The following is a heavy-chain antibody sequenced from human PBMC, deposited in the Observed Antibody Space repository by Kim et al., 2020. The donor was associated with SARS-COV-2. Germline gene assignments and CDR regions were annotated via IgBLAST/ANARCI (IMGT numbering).Heavy chain of an antibody. CDR2: IYHSGST. CDR1: GGSISSSNW. J-gene: IGHJ6*02. D-gene: IGHD6-13*01. CDR3: ARSIAAAGTASYDYGMDV. V-gene: IGHV4-4*02. Sequence: SGTLSLTCAVSGGSISSSNWWSWVRQPPGKGLEWIGEIYHSGSTNYNPSLKSRVTISVDKSKNQFSLKLSSVTAADTAVYYCARSIAAAGTASYDYGMDVWGQGTTVTVSS.